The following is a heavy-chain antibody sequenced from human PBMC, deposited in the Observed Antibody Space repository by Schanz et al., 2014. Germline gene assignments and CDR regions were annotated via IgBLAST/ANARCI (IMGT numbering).Heavy chain of an antibody. CDR3: ARDRGYCSGGSCLTFDY. J-gene: IGHJ4*02. CDR1: GFTFSSYA. CDR2: FIVDSGNT. Sequence: VQLVESGGGVVQPGRSLRLSCAASGFTFSSYAMSWVRQAPGKGLEWVSGFIVDSGNTYYAGSVKGRFSISRDYSKNTLYLQMNTLRAEDTAVYYCARDRGYCSGGSCLTFDYWGQGTLVTVSS. D-gene: IGHD2-15*01. V-gene: IGHV3-23*04.